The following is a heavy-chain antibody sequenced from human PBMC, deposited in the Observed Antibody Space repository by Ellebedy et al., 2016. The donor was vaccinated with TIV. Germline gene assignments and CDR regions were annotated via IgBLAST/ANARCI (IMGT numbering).Heavy chain of an antibody. D-gene: IGHD3-10*01. Sequence: GGSLRLSCAGSGFKFTNAWLSWVRQAPGKGLEWVGRMKSTSDGGTTDYAAPVKGRFTISRDDSKNTIYLQMNSLRREDTAVYYCTRPILVRGVTPKDDKTGYYHQEINYGIDVWGQGTTVTVSS. CDR3: TRPILVRGVTPKDDKTGYYHQEINYGIDV. J-gene: IGHJ6*02. V-gene: IGHV3-15*01. CDR2: MKSTSDGGTT. CDR1: GFKFTNAW.